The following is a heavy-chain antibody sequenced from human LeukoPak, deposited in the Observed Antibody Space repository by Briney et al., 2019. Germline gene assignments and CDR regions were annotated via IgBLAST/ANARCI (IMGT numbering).Heavy chain of an antibody. D-gene: IGHD6-19*01. V-gene: IGHV3-23*01. CDR3: ARGGIAVAGIDFRWFDP. J-gene: IGHJ5*02. CDR1: GFTFSSYA. CDR2: ISGSGGST. Sequence: GGSLRLSCAASGFTFSSYAMSWVRQAPGKGLEWVSAISGSGGSTYYADSVKGRFTISRDNSKNTLYLQMNSLRAEDTAVYYCARGGIAVAGIDFRWFDPWGQGTLVTVSS.